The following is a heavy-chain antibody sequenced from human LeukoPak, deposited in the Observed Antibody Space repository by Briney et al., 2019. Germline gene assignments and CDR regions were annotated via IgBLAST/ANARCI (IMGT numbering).Heavy chain of an antibody. CDR3: TAGVGLCDHDY. CDR2: IKSETDGGTI. Sequence: PGGSLRLSCAASGFSFNNAWMSWVRQAPAKGLEWVGRIKSETDGGTIDYAAPMRGRFTISRDDSENTLYLQMSSLTTEDTAVYYCTAGVGLCDHDYWGQGILVTVSS. CDR1: GFSFNNAW. J-gene: IGHJ4*02. V-gene: IGHV3-15*01. D-gene: IGHD2-2*01.